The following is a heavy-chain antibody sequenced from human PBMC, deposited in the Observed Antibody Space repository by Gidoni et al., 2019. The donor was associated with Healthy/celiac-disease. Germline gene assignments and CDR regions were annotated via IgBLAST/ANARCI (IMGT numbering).Heavy chain of an antibody. Sequence: QVQLVQSGAEVKKPGSSVKVSCKASGGTFSSYAISWVRQAPGQGLEWMGGIIPIFGTANYAQKFQGRVTITADKSTSTAYMELSSLRSEDTAVYYCASPPPHLYGYNFRFDYWGQGTLVTVSS. CDR1: GGTFSSYA. D-gene: IGHD5-12*01. CDR2: IIPIFGTA. CDR3: ASPPPHLYGYNFRFDY. J-gene: IGHJ4*02. V-gene: IGHV1-69*06.